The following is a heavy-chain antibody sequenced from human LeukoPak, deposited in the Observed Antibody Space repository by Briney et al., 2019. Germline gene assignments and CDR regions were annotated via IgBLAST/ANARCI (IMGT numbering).Heavy chain of an antibody. CDR3: AMVGYCSSTSCLGREDYYYYGMDV. J-gene: IGHJ6*02. CDR2: IIPIFGTA. V-gene: IGHV1-69*13. CDR1: GGTFSSYA. D-gene: IGHD2-2*03. Sequence: GASVKVSCTASGGTFSSYAISWVRQAPGQGLEWMGGIIPIFGTANYAQKFQGRVTITADESTSTAYMELSSLRSEDTAVYYCAMVGYCSSTSCLGREDYYYYGMDVWGQGTTVTVSS.